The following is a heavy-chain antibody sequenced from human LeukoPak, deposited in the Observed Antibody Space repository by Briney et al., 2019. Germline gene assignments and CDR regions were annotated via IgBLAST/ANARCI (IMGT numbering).Heavy chain of an antibody. CDR3: ARAHPNYNDAFDI. CDR2: ISWNSRSI. CDR1: GFTFDDYA. V-gene: IGHV3-9*01. D-gene: IGHD1-1*01. J-gene: IGHJ3*02. Sequence: PGGSLRLSCAASGFTFDDYAMHWVRQAPGKGLEWVSGISWNSRSIGYADSVKGRFTISRDNAKNSLYLQMNSLRAEDTAVYYCARAHPNYNDAFDIWGQGTMVTASS.